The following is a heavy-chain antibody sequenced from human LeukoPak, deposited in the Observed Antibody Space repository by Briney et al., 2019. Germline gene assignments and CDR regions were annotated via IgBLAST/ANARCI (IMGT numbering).Heavy chain of an antibody. Sequence: SETLSLTCTVSGGSISSYYWGWIRQPPGKGLEWIGYIYYSGSTNYNPSLKSRVTISVDTSKNQFSLKLSSVTAADTAVYYCARHARDSSGWTRDAFDIWGQGTMVTVSS. CDR2: IYYSGST. CDR1: GGSISSYY. D-gene: IGHD6-19*01. V-gene: IGHV4-59*08. J-gene: IGHJ3*02. CDR3: ARHARDSSGWTRDAFDI.